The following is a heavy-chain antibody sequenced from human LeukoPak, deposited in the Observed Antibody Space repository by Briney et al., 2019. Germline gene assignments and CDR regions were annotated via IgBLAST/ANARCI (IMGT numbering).Heavy chain of an antibody. D-gene: IGHD1-26*01. CDR1: GFTFNNYA. CDR2: IYSGGST. J-gene: IGHJ4*02. CDR3: ARSSYSAPSD. Sequence: GGSLRLSCTASGFTFNNYAMTWVRRTPGKGLEWVSVIYSGGSTYYADSAKGRFTISRDNSKNTLYLQMNSLRAEDTAVYYCARSSYSAPSDWGQGTLVTVSS. V-gene: IGHV3-66*01.